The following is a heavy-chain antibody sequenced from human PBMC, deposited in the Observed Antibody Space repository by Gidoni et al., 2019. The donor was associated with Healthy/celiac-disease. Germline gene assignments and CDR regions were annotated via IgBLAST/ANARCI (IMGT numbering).Heavy chain of an antibody. CDR3: ARDLLGPRYFDL. Sequence: QVQLVESCGGVAQPVRSLRLSCAASGFTFSSYGMHWVRQAPGKGLEWVEVIWYDGSNKDYADYVKGRFTISRDNSKNTLYLQMNSLRAEDTAVYYCARDLLGPRYFDLWGRGTLVTVSS. J-gene: IGHJ2*01. CDR1: GFTFSSYG. V-gene: IGHV3-33*01. D-gene: IGHD2-15*01. CDR2: IWYDGSNK.